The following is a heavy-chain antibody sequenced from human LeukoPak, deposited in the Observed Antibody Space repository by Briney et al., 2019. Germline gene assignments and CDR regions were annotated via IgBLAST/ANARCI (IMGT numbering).Heavy chain of an antibody. CDR2: IKQDGSEK. D-gene: IGHD3-10*01. Sequence: GGTLRLSCAASGFTFSSYWMSWVRQAPGKGLEWVANIKQDGSEKYYVDSVKGRFTISRDSAKNSLYLQMNSLRAEDTAVYYCASDYYYGSGSSPRWGQGTLVTVSS. CDR3: ASDYYYGSGSSPR. CDR1: GFTFSSYW. V-gene: IGHV3-7*01. J-gene: IGHJ4*02.